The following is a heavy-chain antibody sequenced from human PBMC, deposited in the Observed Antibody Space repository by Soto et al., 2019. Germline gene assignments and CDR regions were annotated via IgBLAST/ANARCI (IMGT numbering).Heavy chain of an antibody. CDR1: GGSFSGYY. CDR2: INHSGST. CDR3: ARRPDANCSGGSCYIYAFDI. D-gene: IGHD2-15*01. V-gene: IGHV4-34*01. Sequence: PSETLSLTCAFYGGSFSGYYWSWIRQPPGKGLEWIGEINHSGSTNYNPSLKSRVTISVDTSKNQFSLKLSSVTAADTAVYYRARRPDANCSGGSCYIYAFDIWGQGTMVTVSS. J-gene: IGHJ3*02.